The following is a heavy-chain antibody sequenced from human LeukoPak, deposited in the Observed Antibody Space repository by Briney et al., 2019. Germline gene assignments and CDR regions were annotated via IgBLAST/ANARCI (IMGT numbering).Heavy chain of an antibody. D-gene: IGHD6-13*01. V-gene: IGHV1-2*02. CDR3: ARGAEAETSPLDF. CDR2: INPTSGAA. J-gene: IGHJ4*02. Sequence: ASVKVSCKASGYIFSDYYMHWVRQAPGQGLEWLGWINPTSGAADYAQQFRGRVTMTRDTSINTDYMEMKRVTSDDTAVYYCARGAEAETSPLDFWGQGTLVIVS. CDR1: GYIFSDYY.